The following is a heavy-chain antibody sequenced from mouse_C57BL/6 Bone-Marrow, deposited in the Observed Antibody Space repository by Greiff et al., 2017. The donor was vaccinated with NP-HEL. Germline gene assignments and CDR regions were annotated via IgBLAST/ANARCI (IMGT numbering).Heavy chain of an antibody. CDR3: ARNRVFDY. CDR1: GYTFTSYT. V-gene: IGHV1-4*01. Sequence: VKLQESGAELARPGASVKMSCKASGYTFTSYTMHWVKQRPGQGLEWIGYINPSSGYTKYNQKFKDKATLTADKSSSTAYMQLSSLTSEDSAVYYCARNRVFDYWGQGTTLTVSS. J-gene: IGHJ2*01. CDR2: INPSSGYT.